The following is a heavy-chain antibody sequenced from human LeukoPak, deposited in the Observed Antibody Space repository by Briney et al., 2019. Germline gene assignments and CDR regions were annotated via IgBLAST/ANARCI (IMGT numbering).Heavy chain of an antibody. CDR3: AKYITVTTTSYYYYMDV. CDR2: ITGSGGGT. V-gene: IGHV3-23*01. J-gene: IGHJ6*03. CDR1: GFTFTSYA. D-gene: IGHD4-11*01. Sequence: GSLRLSCAASGFTFTSYAMTWVRQAPGKGLEWVSAITGSGGGTYYADSVKGRFTISRDNSKNTLYLQMNSLRAEDTAVYYCAKYITVTTTSYYYYMDVWGKGTTVTVSS.